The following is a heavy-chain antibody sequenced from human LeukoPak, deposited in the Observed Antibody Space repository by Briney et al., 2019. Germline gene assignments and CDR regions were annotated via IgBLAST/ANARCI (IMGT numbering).Heavy chain of an antibody. CDR2: IYHSGST. D-gene: IGHD2-8*01. CDR1: GYSISSGYY. CDR3: ARVYCPNGVCYNSRGWFDP. V-gene: IGHV4-38-2*02. J-gene: IGHJ5*02. Sequence: SETLSLTCTVSGYSISSGYYWGWMRQPPGKGLEWIVSIYHSGSTYYNPSLKSRVTISVDTSKNHFSLKLSSVTAADTAVYYCARVYCPNGVCYNSRGWFDPWGQGTLVTVSS.